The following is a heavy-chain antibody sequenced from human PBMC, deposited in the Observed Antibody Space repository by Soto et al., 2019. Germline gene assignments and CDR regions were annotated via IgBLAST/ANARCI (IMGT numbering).Heavy chain of an antibody. D-gene: IGHD3-22*01. Sequence: ASVKVSRKASGYTFTSYGISWVRQAPGQGLEWMGWISAYNGNTNYAQKLQGRVTMTTDTSTSTAYMELRSLRSDDTAVYYCAREGEQYYDISGYYYGGQGTLVTSPQ. CDR3: AREGEQYYDISGYYY. CDR2: ISAYNGNT. V-gene: IGHV1-18*01. J-gene: IGHJ4*02. CDR1: GYTFTSYG.